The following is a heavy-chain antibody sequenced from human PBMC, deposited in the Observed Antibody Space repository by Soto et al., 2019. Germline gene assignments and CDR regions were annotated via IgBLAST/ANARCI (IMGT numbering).Heavy chain of an antibody. Sequence: EVQLVESGGGLVQPGRSLRLSCAASGFTFDDYAMHWVRQAPGKGLEWVSGISWNSGSIGYADSVKGRFTISRDNAKNSLYLQMNRLRAEDTALYYCAKDIGVDIVATPLDYWGQGTLVTVSS. V-gene: IGHV3-9*01. D-gene: IGHD5-12*01. CDR1: GFTFDDYA. J-gene: IGHJ4*02. CDR2: ISWNSGSI. CDR3: AKDIGVDIVATPLDY.